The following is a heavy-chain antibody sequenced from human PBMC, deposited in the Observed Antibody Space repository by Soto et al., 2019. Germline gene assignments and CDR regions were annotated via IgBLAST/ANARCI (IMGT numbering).Heavy chain of an antibody. V-gene: IGHV4-61*01. CDR1: GGSVSWSSHY. Sequence: PSETLSLTCSVSGGSVSWSSHYWNWIRQTPGKGLEWIGYIDYSGSTKYSPSLKSRVTISVDTSKTQFSLKMNSVTAADTAVYYCXRGGTSSRRPVAGYFHYWGQGIQVTVSS. J-gene: IGHJ1*01. CDR3: XRGGTSSRRPVAGYFHY. CDR2: IDYSGST. D-gene: IGHD1-7*01.